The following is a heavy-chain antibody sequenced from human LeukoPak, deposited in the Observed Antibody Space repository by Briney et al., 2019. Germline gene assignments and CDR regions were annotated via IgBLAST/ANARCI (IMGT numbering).Heavy chain of an antibody. D-gene: IGHD3-10*01. J-gene: IGHJ5*02. CDR3: ARDSPPMVRGVSPAGWFDP. CDR1: GGTFSSYA. CDR2: IIPILGIA. Sequence: ASVKVSCKASGGTFSSYAISWVRQAPGQGLEWMGRIIPILGIANYAQKFQGRVTITADKSTSTAYMELSSLRSEDTAVYYCARDSPPMVRGVSPAGWFDPWGQGTLVTVSS. V-gene: IGHV1-69*04.